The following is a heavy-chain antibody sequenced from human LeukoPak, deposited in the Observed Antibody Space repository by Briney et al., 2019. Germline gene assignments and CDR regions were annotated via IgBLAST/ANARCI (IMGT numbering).Heavy chain of an antibody. CDR1: GFKFTTFA. CDR3: AKAPDFTDTKHELDY. V-gene: IGHV3-23*01. CDR2: ITGSGYYT. J-gene: IGHJ4*02. Sequence: PGGSLRLSCAASGFKFTTFAMTWARQAPGKGLEWVSTITGSGYYTYYADSVKGRFTVSRDNSKNTLYLHMNSLRAEDTALYYCAKAPDFTDTKHELDYWGQGTLATVSS. D-gene: IGHD2-8*01.